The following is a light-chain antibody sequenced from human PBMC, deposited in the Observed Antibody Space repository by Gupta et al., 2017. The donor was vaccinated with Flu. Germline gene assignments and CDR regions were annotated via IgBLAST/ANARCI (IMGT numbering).Light chain of an antibody. V-gene: IGKV4-1*01. CDR3: QQAYSGRA. CDR2: WAS. Sequence: DIVMTQSPDSLAVSLGERATINCKSSQSVLYSSNNKNYLAWYQQKPGQPPKLLIYWASTRESGVPDRFSGSGSGTDFTLTISSLQAEDVAVYYWQQAYSGRAFGQGTKVEIK. J-gene: IGKJ1*01. CDR1: QSVLYSSNNKNY.